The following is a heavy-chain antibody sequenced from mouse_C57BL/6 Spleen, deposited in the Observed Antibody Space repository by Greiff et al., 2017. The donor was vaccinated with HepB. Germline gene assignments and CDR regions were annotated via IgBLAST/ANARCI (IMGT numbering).Heavy chain of an antibody. V-gene: IGHV6-3*01. Sequence: EVKLMESGGGLVQPGGSMKLSCVASGFTFSNYWMNWVRQSPEKGLEWVAQIRLKSDNYATHYAESVKGRFTISRDDSKSSVYLQMNNLRAEDTGIYYCTGPNWDVDYWGQGTTLTVSS. D-gene: IGHD4-1*01. CDR1: GFTFSNYW. CDR3: TGPNWDVDY. CDR2: IRLKSDNYAT. J-gene: IGHJ2*01.